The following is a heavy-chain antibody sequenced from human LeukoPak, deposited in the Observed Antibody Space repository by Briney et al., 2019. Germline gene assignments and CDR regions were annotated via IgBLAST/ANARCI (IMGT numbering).Heavy chain of an antibody. CDR1: GFTFSSYD. CDR3: ARGPYCNSTSCPPDDAFDI. V-gene: IGHV3-13*01. J-gene: IGHJ3*02. D-gene: IGHD2-2*01. Sequence: GGSLRLSCAASGFTFSSYDIHWVRQATGRGLEWVPTIGTHGDTFYPDSVKGRFTISRENAKNSLYLQMNSLGAGDTAVYYCARGPYCNSTSCPPDDAFDIWGQGTMVTVSS. CDR2: IGTHGDT.